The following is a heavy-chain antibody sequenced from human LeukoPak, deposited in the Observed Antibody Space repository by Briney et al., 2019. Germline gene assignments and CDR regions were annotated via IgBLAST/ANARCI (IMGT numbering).Heavy chain of an antibody. CDR2: ISYDGSNK. Sequence: GGSLRLSCAASGFTFSSYGMHWVRQAPGKGLEWVAVISYDGSNKYYADSVKGRFTISRDNSKNTLYLQMNSLRAEDTAVYYCAKDRGGYVDPSDYWGQGTLVTVSS. V-gene: IGHV3-30*18. CDR1: GFTFSSYG. J-gene: IGHJ4*02. CDR3: AKDRGGYVDPSDY. D-gene: IGHD5-12*01.